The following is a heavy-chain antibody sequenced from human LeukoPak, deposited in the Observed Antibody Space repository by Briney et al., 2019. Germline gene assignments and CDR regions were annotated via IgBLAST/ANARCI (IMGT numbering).Heavy chain of an antibody. J-gene: IGHJ4*02. D-gene: IGHD5-24*01. CDR1: GFTFTTYG. Sequence: PGGSLRLSCAASGFTFTTYGMNWVRQAPGKGLEWVSGITGGGETTFYADSVKGRFTISRDNHKNTLYLQMNSLRADDTAVYYCATRRDGYPLWGQGTLVTVSS. V-gene: IGHV3-23*01. CDR2: ITGGGETT. CDR3: ATRRDGYPL.